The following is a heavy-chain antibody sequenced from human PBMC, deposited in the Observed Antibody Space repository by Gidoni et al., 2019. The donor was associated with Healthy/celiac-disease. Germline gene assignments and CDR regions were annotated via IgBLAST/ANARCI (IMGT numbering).Heavy chain of an antibody. CDR1: GGSFSGYY. J-gene: IGHJ5*02. V-gene: IGHV4-34*01. D-gene: IGHD5-18*01. CDR2: INHSGST. CDR3: ARSIQLRS. Sequence: QVQLQQWGAGLLKPSETLSLTCAVYGGSFSGYYWSWIRQPPGKGLEWIGEINHSGSTNYNPSLKSRVTISVDTSKNQFSLKLSSVTAADTAVYYCARSIQLRSWGQGTLVTVSS.